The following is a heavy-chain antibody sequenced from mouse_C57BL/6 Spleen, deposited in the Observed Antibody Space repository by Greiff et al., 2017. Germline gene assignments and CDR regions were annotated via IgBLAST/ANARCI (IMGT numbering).Heavy chain of an antibody. CDR1: GYTFTSYW. CDR3: ARERYYDGSVDY. Sequence: QVQLQQPGTELVKPGASVKLSCKASGYTFTSYWMHWVKQRPGQGLEWIGNINPSNGGTNYNEKFKSKATLTVDKSSSTAYMQLSRLTSADSAVYYCARERYYDGSVDYWGQGTTLTVSS. D-gene: IGHD1-1*01. V-gene: IGHV1-53*01. CDR2: INPSNGGT. J-gene: IGHJ2*01.